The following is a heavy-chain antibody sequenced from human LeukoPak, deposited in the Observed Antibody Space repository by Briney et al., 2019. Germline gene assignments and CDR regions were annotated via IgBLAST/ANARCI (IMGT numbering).Heavy chain of an antibody. CDR1: GVTFSSYS. Sequence: PGGSLRLSCAPSGVTFSSYSMKWVGQAPGKGVGGVSYIGSSSSTIYYADSVKGRFTISRDNAKNSLYLQMNSLRAEDTAVYYCARVGSWYSSSLGDYWGQGTLVTVSS. CDR2: IGSSSSTI. V-gene: IGHV3-48*04. J-gene: IGHJ4*02. CDR3: ARVGSWYSSSLGDY. D-gene: IGHD6-13*01.